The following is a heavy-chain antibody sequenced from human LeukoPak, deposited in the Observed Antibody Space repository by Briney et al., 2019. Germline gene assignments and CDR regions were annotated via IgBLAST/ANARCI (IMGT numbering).Heavy chain of an antibody. CDR3: ARHDREGNGGYPAPDY. V-gene: IGHV3-7*05. D-gene: IGHD4-23*01. CDR1: GSIFSRHW. J-gene: IGHJ4*02. CDR2: TNLDGGAE. Sequence: GGSLRLSCAASGSIFSRHWMTSVRQAPGKGLEWVATTNLDGGAEYYVDSVKGRFTISRDNTKNSMNLQMNSLRVEDTAVYYCARHDREGNGGYPAPDYWGQGTLVTVSS.